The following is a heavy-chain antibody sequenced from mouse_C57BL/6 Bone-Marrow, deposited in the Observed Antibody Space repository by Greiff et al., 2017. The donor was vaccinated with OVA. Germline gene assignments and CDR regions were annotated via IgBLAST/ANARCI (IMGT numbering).Heavy chain of an antibody. CDR1: GFTFSSYA. D-gene: IGHD1-1*01. V-gene: IGHV5-9-1*02. Sequence: EVKLMESGEGLVKPGGSLKLSCAASGFTFSSYAMSWVRQTPEKRLEWVAYISSGGDYIYYADTVKGRFTISSDNARNTLYLQMSSLKAEDTAMYYCTRHYGSSFHYWYFDVWGTGTTVTVSS. CDR2: ISSGGDYI. J-gene: IGHJ1*03. CDR3: TRHYGSSFHYWYFDV.